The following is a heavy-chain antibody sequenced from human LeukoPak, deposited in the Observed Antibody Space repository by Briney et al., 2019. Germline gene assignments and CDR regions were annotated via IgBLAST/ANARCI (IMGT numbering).Heavy chain of an antibody. J-gene: IGHJ4*02. D-gene: IGHD3-22*01. Sequence: PSETLSLTCAVYGGSFSGYYWSWIRQPPGKGLEWIGEINHSGSTNYNPSLKSRVTISVDTSKNQFSLKLSSVTAADTAVYYCARRRYYYYDSSGYSPWGQGTLVTVSS. CDR2: INHSGST. CDR3: ARRRYYYYDSSGYSP. V-gene: IGHV4-34*01. CDR1: GGSFSGYY.